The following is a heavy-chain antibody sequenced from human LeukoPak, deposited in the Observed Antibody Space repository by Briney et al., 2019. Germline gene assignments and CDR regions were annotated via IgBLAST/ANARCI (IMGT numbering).Heavy chain of an antibody. Sequence: ASVKVSCKASGYTFTNYAVNWVRQAPGQGLEWMGWMNPNSGNTGYAQKFQGRVTITRNTSISTAYMELSSLRSDDTAVYYCARALYHTFDYWGQGTLVTVSS. CDR2: MNPNSGNT. V-gene: IGHV1-8*03. CDR1: GYTFTNYA. D-gene: IGHD2-2*01. CDR3: ARALYHTFDY. J-gene: IGHJ4*02.